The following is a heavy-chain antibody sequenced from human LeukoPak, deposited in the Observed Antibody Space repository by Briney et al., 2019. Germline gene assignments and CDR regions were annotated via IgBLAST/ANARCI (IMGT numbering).Heavy chain of an antibody. V-gene: IGHV3-7*01. CDR1: GFTFSSYW. Sequence: PGGSLRLSCAAPGFTFSSYWMSWVRQAPGKGLEWVANIKQDGSEKYYVDSVKGRFTISRDNAKNSLYLQMNSLRAEDTAVYYCARGLVSSGYYQYYFDYWGQGTLVTVSS. CDR3: ARGLVSSGYYQYYFDY. D-gene: IGHD3-22*01. J-gene: IGHJ4*02. CDR2: IKQDGSEK.